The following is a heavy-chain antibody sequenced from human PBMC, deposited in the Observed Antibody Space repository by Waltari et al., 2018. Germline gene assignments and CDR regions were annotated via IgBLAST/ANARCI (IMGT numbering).Heavy chain of an antibody. CDR2: IKQLGNEK. D-gene: IGHD6-13*01. CDR3: ARDLRSWPYYLDY. CDR1: GFTFSNYW. V-gene: IGHV3-7*01. Sequence: EVQLVESGGALVQPGGSLRLSCAASGFTFSNYWMNWVRQAPGRRLEWVASIKQLGNEKNYGDSVRGRFTTTRDYAKKSVYLELNSLRADDTAVYYCARDLRSWPYYLDYWGQGTLVTVSS. J-gene: IGHJ4*02.